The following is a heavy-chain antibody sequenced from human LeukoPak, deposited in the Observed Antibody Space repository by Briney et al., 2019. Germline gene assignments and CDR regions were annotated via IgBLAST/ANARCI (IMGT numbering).Heavy chain of an antibody. CDR3: AKDVVIGASYDYGDYIPLPH. V-gene: IGHV3-66*02. CDR2: LFSDRRT. J-gene: IGHJ1*01. D-gene: IGHD4-17*01. CDR1: GFIVSN. Sequence: GGSLRLSCAASGFIVSNMTWVRQAPGKGLRWVAILFSDRRTFYADTVKGRFTVSRDNSKNTLYLQMNSLRPEDTAVYYCAKDVVIGASYDYGDYIPLPHWGQGTLVTVSS.